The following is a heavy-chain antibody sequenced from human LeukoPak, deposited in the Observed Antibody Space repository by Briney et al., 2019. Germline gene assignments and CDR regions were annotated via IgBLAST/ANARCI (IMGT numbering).Heavy chain of an antibody. CDR2: ISGSGYST. D-gene: IGHD5-12*01. CDR3: AKEAGYSGYDYPDY. V-gene: IGHV3-23*01. Sequence: EGSLRPSCAASGFTFSSYALSWVRQAPGKGLEWVSGISGSGYSTNYADSVKGRFTISRDNSKNTLYLQMNSLRAEDTAVYYCAKEAGYSGYDYPDYWGQGTLVTVSS. J-gene: IGHJ4*02. CDR1: GFTFSSYA.